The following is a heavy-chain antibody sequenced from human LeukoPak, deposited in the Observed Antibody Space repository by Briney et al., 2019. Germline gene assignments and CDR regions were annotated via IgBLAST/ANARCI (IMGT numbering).Heavy chain of an antibody. D-gene: IGHD2-2*01. V-gene: IGHV3-64D*09. CDR3: VKGYCSSISSYGDY. J-gene: IGHJ4*02. Sequence: GGSLRLSCAASGFTFSSYAMHWVRQAPGKGLKYVSAISSNGGSTYYADSVKGRFTISRDNSKNTLYLQMSSLRAEDTAVYYCVKGYCSSISSYGDYWGQGTLVTFSS. CDR2: ISSNGGST. CDR1: GFTFSSYA.